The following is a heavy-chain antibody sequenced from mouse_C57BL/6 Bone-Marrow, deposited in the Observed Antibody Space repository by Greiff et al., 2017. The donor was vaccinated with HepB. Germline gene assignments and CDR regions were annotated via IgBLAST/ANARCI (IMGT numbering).Heavy chain of an antibody. V-gene: IGHV6-3*01. J-gene: IGHJ2*01. CDR2: ISLKSDNYAT. Sequence: EVMLVESGGGLVQPGGSMKLSCVASGFTFSNYWMNWVRQSPEKGLEWVAQISLKSDNYATHYAESVKGRFTISRDYSKSSVYMQMNNLRAEDTGIYYCTGDDYDNYFDYWGQGTTLTVSS. CDR3: TGDDYDNYFDY. D-gene: IGHD2-4*01. CDR1: GFTFSNYW.